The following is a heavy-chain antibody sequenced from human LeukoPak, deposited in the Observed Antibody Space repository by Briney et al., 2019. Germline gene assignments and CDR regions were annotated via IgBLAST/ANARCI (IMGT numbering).Heavy chain of an antibody. Sequence: GSCKGYCNPSLYALTSYYMHLVQHAPRQTLEYIRWSSPNSGGTNYAQKFQGRVTMTKDTSISTAYMELSRLRSDDTAVYYCARDGAWFGELFSWFDPWGQGTLVTVSS. D-gene: IGHD3-10*01. CDR3: ARDGAWFGELFSWFDP. J-gene: IGHJ5*02. V-gene: IGHV1-2*02. CDR1: LYALTSYY. CDR2: SSPNSGGT.